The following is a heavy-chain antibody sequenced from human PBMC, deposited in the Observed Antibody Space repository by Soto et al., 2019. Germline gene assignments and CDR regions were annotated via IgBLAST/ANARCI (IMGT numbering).Heavy chain of an antibody. CDR1: GDSIGRFY. V-gene: IGHV4-4*07. CDR3: ARDLSGTGLDI. J-gene: IGHJ6*02. Sequence: ETLSLTCNVSGDSIGRFYWSWIRQSAEKGLEWIGRVYSTGGTAYNPALKGRVTISLDRSNNHVSLEMNSVTAADTAVYFCARDLSGTGLDIWGRGTRVTVSS. CDR2: VYSTGGT. D-gene: IGHD1-26*01.